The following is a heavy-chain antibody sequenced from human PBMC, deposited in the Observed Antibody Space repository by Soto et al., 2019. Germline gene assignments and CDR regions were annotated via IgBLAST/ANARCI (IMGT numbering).Heavy chain of an antibody. CDR3: ARDRDYYVDSGYSWDH. CDR2: IYYSGSA. CDR1: GGSIYSYY. V-gene: IGHV4-59*12. J-gene: IGHJ4*01. Sequence: PSETLSLTCTVSGGSIYSYYWSWIRQAPGGGLEWIGHIYYSGSANYNPSLKSRVTISLDKSEKQFSLKLRSVTDADTAVYYCARDRDYYVDSGYSWDHWGQGILVTVSS. D-gene: IGHD3-22*01.